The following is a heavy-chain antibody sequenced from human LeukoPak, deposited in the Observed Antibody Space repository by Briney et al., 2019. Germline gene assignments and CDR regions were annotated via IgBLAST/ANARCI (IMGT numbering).Heavy chain of an antibody. CDR1: GFTFSTYS. Sequence: QPGGSLRLSCVGSGFTFSTYSMNWVRQAPGMGLEWISHINPSSSSIHYADSVKGRFTISRDNAKNSLYLQMNNLRAEDTAVYYCARVYYLLWGQGTLVTVSS. CDR2: INPSSSSI. CDR3: ARVYYLL. D-gene: IGHD3-10*01. V-gene: IGHV3-48*01. J-gene: IGHJ4*02.